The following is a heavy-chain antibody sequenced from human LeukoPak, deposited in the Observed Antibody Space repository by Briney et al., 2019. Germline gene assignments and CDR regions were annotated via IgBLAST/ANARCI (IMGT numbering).Heavy chain of an antibody. J-gene: IGHJ4*02. V-gene: IGHV1-18*01. D-gene: IGHD4-17*01. CDR3: ARDRDYGDYNTQDLFVY. Sequence: ASVKVSCKASGYTFSNFGISWVRQAPGQGLEWMGWISAYNGNTNYAQRLQGRVTMTTDTSTSTAYMELRSLRSDDTAVYYCARDRDYGDYNTQDLFVYWGQGTLVTVSS. CDR1: GYTFSNFG. CDR2: ISAYNGNT.